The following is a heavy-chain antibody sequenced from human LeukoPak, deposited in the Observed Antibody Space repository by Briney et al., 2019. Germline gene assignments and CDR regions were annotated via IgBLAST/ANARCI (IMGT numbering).Heavy chain of an antibody. CDR1: GGSISSSSYN. CDR2: IYYSGNT. V-gene: IGHV4-39*01. Sequence: SEALSLTCSVSGGSISSSSYNWGWIRQPPGKGLEWIGTIYYSGNTYYNPSLKSRVTISVDTSKNQFSLKLSSVTAADTAVYYCARRSDSYGYGVADYFDYWGQGTLVTVSS. J-gene: IGHJ4*02. D-gene: IGHD5-18*01. CDR3: ARRSDSYGYGVADYFDY.